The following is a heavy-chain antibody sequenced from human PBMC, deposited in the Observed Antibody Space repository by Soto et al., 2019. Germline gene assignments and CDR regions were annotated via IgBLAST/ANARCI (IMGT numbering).Heavy chain of an antibody. J-gene: IGHJ5*02. D-gene: IGHD6-13*01. CDR1: GGSISSYY. CDR2: IYYGGST. Sequence: QVQLQESGPGLMKPSETLSLTCTVSGGSISSYYWSWIRQPPGKGLEWIGYIYYGGSTNYNPSLNSRVTISVDTSKNPFSLKLSSVTAADTAVYYCARHPLGIAAAGTGSWFDPWGQGPLVTVSS. CDR3: ARHPLGIAAAGTGSWFDP. V-gene: IGHV4-59*08.